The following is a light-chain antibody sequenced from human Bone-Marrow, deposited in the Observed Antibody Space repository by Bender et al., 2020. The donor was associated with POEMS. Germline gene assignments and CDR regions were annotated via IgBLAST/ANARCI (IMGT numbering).Light chain of an antibody. CDR3: QVWDSPRDHLV. CDR2: RDF. V-gene: IGLV1-47*01. J-gene: IGLJ2*01. Sequence: QSVLTQPPSASGTPGQRVTISCSGSSSNIGSNYVYWYQQLPGTAPKLLILRDFQRPSGVPDRFSGSNSGDTATLTIIRVEAGDEADYYCQVWDSPRDHLVFGGGTQVTVL. CDR1: SSNIGSNY.